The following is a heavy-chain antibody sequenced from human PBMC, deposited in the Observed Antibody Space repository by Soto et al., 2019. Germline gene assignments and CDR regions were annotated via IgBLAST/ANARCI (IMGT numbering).Heavy chain of an antibody. V-gene: IGHV4-31*03. Sequence: QVQLQESGPGLVKPSQSLSLTCTVSGGSFSSGGYYWTWIRQHPGEGLEWMGYIYYSGTTYYNPSLRSRVTISSEKSKNQFSLKLSSVTAADMAVYFCARGVGITILGAVTTGPFFDFWGQGTLVTVSS. CDR3: ARGVGITILGAVTTGPFFDF. D-gene: IGHD3-3*01. CDR1: GGSFSSGGYY. CDR2: IYYSGTT. J-gene: IGHJ4*02.